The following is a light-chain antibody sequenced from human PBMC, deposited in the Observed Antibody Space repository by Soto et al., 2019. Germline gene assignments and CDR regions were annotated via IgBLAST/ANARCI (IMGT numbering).Light chain of an antibody. V-gene: IGLV2-11*01. CDR1: SSVHGGYYY. CDR2: EVI. J-gene: IGLJ1*01. Sequence: QAALTQPRSVPGSTVQLVTISCTRTSSVHGGYYYVSWYHQHPGKAPNLMIYEVIKRPSGVPDRFSGSKSANTASLIISGLQAEDETDYYCCSYAGRFGYLFRTRTKVTVL. CDR3: CSYAGRFGYL.